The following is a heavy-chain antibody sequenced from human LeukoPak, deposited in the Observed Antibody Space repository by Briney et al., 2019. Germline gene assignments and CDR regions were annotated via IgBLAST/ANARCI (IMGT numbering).Heavy chain of an antibody. J-gene: IGHJ4*02. CDR3: ARHGYGHTWLDY. CDR2: IYYSGST. D-gene: IGHD5-24*01. Sequence: LETLSLTCTVSGGSISSYYWTWIRQPPGKGLEWIGYIYYSGSTNYNPSLKSRVTISVATSKNQFSLNLSSVTAADTAVYYCARHGYGHTWLDYWGQGTLVPVSS. CDR1: GGSISSYY. V-gene: IGHV4-59*08.